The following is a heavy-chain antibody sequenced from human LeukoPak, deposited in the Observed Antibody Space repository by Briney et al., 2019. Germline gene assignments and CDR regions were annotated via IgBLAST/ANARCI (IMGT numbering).Heavy chain of an antibody. CDR2: INAGNGNT. D-gene: IGHD3-3*01. J-gene: IGHJ3*02. CDR3: ARSGPSITIFGVVIPSADAFDI. Sequence: ASVKVSCKASGYTFTTYSIFWVRQAPGQGLEWMGWINAGNGNTKYSQKLQGRVTITRDTSTSTAYMELRSLRSDDTAVYYCARSGPSITIFGVVIPSADAFDIWGQGTMVTVSS. V-gene: IGHV1-3*01. CDR1: GYTFTTYS.